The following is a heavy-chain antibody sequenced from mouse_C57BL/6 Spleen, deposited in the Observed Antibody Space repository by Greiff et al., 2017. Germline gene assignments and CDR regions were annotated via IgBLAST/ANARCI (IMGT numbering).Heavy chain of an antibody. Sequence: VQRVESGTELVKPGASVKLSCKASGYTFTSYWMHWVKQRPGQGLEWIGNINPSNGGTNYNEKFKSKATLTVDKSSSTAYMQLSSLTSEDSAVYYCARSYDGCEYYAMDYWGQGTSVTVSS. D-gene: IGHD2-3*01. V-gene: IGHV1-53*01. J-gene: IGHJ4*01. CDR2: INPSNGGT. CDR3: ARSYDGCEYYAMDY. CDR1: GYTFTSYW.